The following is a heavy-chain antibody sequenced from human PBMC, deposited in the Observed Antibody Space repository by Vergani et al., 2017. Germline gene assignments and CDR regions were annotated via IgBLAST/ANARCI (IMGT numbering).Heavy chain of an antibody. V-gene: IGHV2-26*01. CDR3: ARIRGKTGIDAFDL. J-gene: IGHJ3*01. D-gene: IGHD1-1*01. Sequence: QVTLKESGPVLVKPTETLTLTCTVSGFSLNNGRMGVSWIRQPPGKALEWLAHIFSNYEKSYISPLKSGLSISKDTSKSQVVLVMPNMDPEDTATYFCARIRGKTGIDAFDLWGQGTMVIVSS. CDR2: IFSNYEK. CDR1: GFSLNNGRMG.